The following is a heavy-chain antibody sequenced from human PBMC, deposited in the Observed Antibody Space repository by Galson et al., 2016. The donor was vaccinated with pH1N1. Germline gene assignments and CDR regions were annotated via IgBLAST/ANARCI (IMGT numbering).Heavy chain of an antibody. CDR1: GFSFSDSG. CDR2: IRSDGINK. D-gene: IGHD3-3*01. J-gene: IGHJ4*02. Sequence: SLRLSCAVPGFSFSDSGIHWVRQAPGKGLDWVSYIRSDGINKYYTDSVKGRFTISSDNSKNTLYLQMNSLRPEDTAVYYCAKDFQWSFEYWGPGALVTVSS. CDR3: AKDFQWSFEY. V-gene: IGHV3-30*02.